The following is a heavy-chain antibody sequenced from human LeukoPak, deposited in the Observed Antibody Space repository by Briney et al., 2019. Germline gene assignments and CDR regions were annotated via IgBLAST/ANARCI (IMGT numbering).Heavy chain of an antibody. V-gene: IGHV4-59*01. CDR3: ARAGTFYDILTGYYF. CDR2: INYSGST. CDR1: GGSISSYY. D-gene: IGHD3-9*01. J-gene: IGHJ4*02. Sequence: PSETLSLTRTVSGGSISSYYWSWIRQPPGKGLEWIGHINYSGSTNYNPSLKSRLTISLDTSKNQFSLKLTSVTAADTALYYCARAGTFYDILTGYYFWGQGTLVTVSS.